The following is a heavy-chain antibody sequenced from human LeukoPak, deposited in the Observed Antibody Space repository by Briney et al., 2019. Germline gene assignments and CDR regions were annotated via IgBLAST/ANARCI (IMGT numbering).Heavy chain of an antibody. Sequence: GASVKVSCKNSGYTFTSYDSNWVRQATGQGRDWMGWMNPTSGNTGYAQKFQGRVTITRNTSMSTAYMELSSLRSEDTAVYYCARGGVYYDFWSGYHDAFDIWGQGTMVTVSS. CDR2: MNPTSGNT. D-gene: IGHD3-3*01. V-gene: IGHV1-8*03. CDR1: GYTFTSYD. J-gene: IGHJ3*02. CDR3: ARGGVYYDFWSGYHDAFDI.